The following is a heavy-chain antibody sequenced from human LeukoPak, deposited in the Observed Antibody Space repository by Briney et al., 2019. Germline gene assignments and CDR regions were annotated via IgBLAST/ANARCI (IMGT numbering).Heavy chain of an antibody. V-gene: IGHV3-66*02. J-gene: IGHJ4*02. CDR2: IYSGGST. CDR3: ARGYDWNYSYFDY. CDR1: GFTVSSSY. D-gene: IGHD1-7*01. Sequence: GGSLRLSCAVSGFTVSSSYMSWVRQAPGKGLAWVSVIYSGGSTYYAGSAKGRFTISRDNSKNTVFLQMNSLRAEDTAVYYCARGYDWNYSYFDYWGQETLVTVSS.